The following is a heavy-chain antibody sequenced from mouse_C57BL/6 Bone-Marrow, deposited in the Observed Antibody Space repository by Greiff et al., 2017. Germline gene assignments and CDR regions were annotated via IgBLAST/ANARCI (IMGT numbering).Heavy chain of an antibody. CDR1: GYTFTGYW. Sequence: VLRVESGAELMKPGASVKLSCKASGYTFTGYWIEWVKQRPGHGLEWIGEILPGSGSTNYNEKFKGTATFTADTYSNTAYMQLSSRTTRDTAIYYGGWFAYGGQGTMVTVSA. CDR2: ILPGSGST. CDR3: GWFAY. V-gene: IGHV1-9*01. J-gene: IGHJ3*01.